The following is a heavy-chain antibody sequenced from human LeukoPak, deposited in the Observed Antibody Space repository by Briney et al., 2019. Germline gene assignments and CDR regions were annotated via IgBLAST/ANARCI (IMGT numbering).Heavy chain of an antibody. Sequence: GGSLRLSCAASGFTFDDYAMHWVRQAPGKGLEWVSRINWNSGSIGYADSVKGRFTISRDNAKNSLYLQMNSLRAEDTALYYCAKAKYYGSGSYSYWFDPWGQGTLVTVSS. CDR3: AKAKYYGSGSYSYWFDP. V-gene: IGHV3-9*01. J-gene: IGHJ5*02. D-gene: IGHD3-10*01. CDR1: GFTFDDYA. CDR2: INWNSGSI.